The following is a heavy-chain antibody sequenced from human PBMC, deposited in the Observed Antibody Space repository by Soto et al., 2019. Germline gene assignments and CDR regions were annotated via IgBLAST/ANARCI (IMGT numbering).Heavy chain of an antibody. CDR3: TRDPGPSGGYSYY. CDR1: GFTFSGSA. CDR2: IKTKANSYAT. J-gene: IGHJ4*01. Sequence: GGSLRLSCAASGFTFSGSAMHWVRQASGKGLEWVGRIKTKANSYATAYAASVKGRFTISRDDSKNTAYLQMNSLKTEDTAVYYCTRDPGPSGGYSYYCAQGNPVTVSS. D-gene: IGHD1-26*01. V-gene: IGHV3-73*01.